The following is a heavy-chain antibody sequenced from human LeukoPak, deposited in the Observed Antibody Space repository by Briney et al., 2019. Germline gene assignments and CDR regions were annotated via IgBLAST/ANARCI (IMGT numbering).Heavy chain of an antibody. Sequence: ASVKVSCKASRYSFTDYYIHWVRQAPGHGFQWMGWINPDSGGPNYAQKFQGRVTITADESTSTAYMELSSLRSEDTAVYYCARDDAYCSSTSCSKTLPPDAFDIWGQGTMVTVSS. CDR2: INPDSGGP. CDR1: RYSFTDYY. J-gene: IGHJ3*02. D-gene: IGHD2-2*01. CDR3: ARDDAYCSSTSCSKTLPPDAFDI. V-gene: IGHV1-2*02.